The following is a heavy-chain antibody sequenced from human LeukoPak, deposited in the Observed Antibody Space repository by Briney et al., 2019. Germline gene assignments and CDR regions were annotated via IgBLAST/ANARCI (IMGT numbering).Heavy chain of an antibody. CDR2: TIPILGIA. D-gene: IGHD3-10*01. CDR1: GGTFSSYT. J-gene: IGHJ4*02. CDR3: AREVTLVRGVIITPYFDY. Sequence: SVKVSCKAPGGTFSSYTISWVRQAPGEGLEWMGRTIPILGIANYAQKFQGRVTITADKSTSTAYMELSSLRSEDTAVYYCAREVTLVRGVIITPYFDYLGQGTLVSVSS. V-gene: IGHV1-69*04.